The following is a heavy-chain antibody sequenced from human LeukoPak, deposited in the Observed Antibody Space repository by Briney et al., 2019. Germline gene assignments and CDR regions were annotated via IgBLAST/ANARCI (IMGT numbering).Heavy chain of an antibody. CDR3: ARPRLLFGSGPILV. D-gene: IGHD3-10*01. J-gene: IGHJ4*02. CDR2: IYYSGST. V-gene: IGHV4-34*01. Sequence: SQTLSLTCAVYGGSFSGYYWSWIRQPPGKGLEWIGSIYYSGSTYYNPSLKSRVTISVDTSKNQFSLRLTSVTAADTAVYFCARPRLLFGSGPILVWGQGTLVTVSS. CDR1: GGSFSGYY.